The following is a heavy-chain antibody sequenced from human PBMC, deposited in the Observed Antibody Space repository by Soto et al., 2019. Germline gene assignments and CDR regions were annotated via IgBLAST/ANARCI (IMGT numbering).Heavy chain of an antibody. CDR2: ISAYNGNT. Sequence: QVQLVQSGAEVKKPGASVKVSCKASGYTFTSYGISWVRQAPGQGLEWMGWISAYNGNTNYAQKLQGRVTMTTDTSTSTAYMELRSPRSDDTAVYYCARVKYCSSTSCYGWFDPWGQGNLVTVSS. D-gene: IGHD2-2*01. CDR1: GYTFTSYG. CDR3: ARVKYCSSTSCYGWFDP. J-gene: IGHJ5*02. V-gene: IGHV1-18*01.